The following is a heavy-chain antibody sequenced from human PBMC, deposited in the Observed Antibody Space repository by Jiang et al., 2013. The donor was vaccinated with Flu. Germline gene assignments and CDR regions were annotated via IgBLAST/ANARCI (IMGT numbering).Heavy chain of an antibody. CDR1: GFSLSTSGVG. CDR2: IYWNDDK. CDR3: AHSVRGIVGAPLFDY. Sequence: KPTQTLTLTCTFSGFSLSTSGVGVGWIRQPPGKALEWLALIYWNDDKRYSPSLKSRLTITKDTSKNQVVLTMTNMDPVDTATYYCAHSVRGIVGAPLFDYWGQGTLVTVSS. V-gene: IGHV2-5*01. D-gene: IGHD1-26*01. J-gene: IGHJ4*02.